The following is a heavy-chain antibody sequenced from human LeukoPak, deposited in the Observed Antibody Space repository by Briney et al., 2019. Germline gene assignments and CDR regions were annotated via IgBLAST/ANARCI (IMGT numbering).Heavy chain of an antibody. J-gene: IGHJ4*02. V-gene: IGHV3-23*01. Sequence: PGGSLRLSCAASGFTFSSYAMSWVRQAPGKGLEWVSAISGSGGSTYYADSVKGRFTISRDNAKNSLYLQMNSLRAEDTAVYYCARKYCSTTSCLFDNWGQGTLVTVSS. CDR2: ISGSGGST. D-gene: IGHD2-2*01. CDR1: GFTFSSYA. CDR3: ARKYCSTTSCLFDN.